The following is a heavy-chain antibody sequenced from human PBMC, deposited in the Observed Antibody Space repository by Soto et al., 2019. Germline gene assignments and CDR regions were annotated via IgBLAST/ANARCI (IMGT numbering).Heavy chain of an antibody. J-gene: IGHJ4*02. D-gene: IGHD1-26*01. CDR3: AHRRSGSYFGY. CDR2: IYWDNDK. V-gene: IGHV2-5*02. CDR1: GFSLRTSEVG. Sequence: SGPTLVNPPQTLTLTCTFSGFSLRTSEVGVGWIRQPPGKALEWLALIYWDNDKRYSPSLENRLTITKDTSKNQVVLTMTNMDPVDTATYYCAHRRSGSYFGYWGQGILVTVSS.